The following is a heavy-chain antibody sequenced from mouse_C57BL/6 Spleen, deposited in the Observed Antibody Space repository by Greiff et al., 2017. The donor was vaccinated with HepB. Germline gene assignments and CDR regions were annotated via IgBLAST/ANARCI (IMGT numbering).Heavy chain of an antibody. CDR1: GYSITSGYY. V-gene: IGHV3-6*01. CDR2: ISYDGSN. CDR3: ARADYGSRGFDY. Sequence: DVKLQESGPGLVKPSQSLSLTCSVTGYSITSGYYWNWIRQFPGNKLEWMGYISYDGSNNYNPSLKNRISITRDTSKNQFFLKLNSVTTEDTATYYCARADYGSRGFDYWGQGTTLTVSS. J-gene: IGHJ2*01. D-gene: IGHD1-1*01.